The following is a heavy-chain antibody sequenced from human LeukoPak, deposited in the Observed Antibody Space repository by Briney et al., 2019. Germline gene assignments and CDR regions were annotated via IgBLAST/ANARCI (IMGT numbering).Heavy chain of an antibody. J-gene: IGHJ5*02. CDR1: GFTFSNYG. Sequence: GGTLRLSCAASGFTFSNYGLSWVRQAPGKGLEWASGITGSGGSTYYADSVKGRFTISRGNSKNTLYLQTNSLRAEDTAIYYCAKVGDYDILTGYCWFDPWGQGTLVTVSS. V-gene: IGHV3-23*01. CDR2: ITGSGGST. D-gene: IGHD3-9*01. CDR3: AKVGDYDILTGYCWFDP.